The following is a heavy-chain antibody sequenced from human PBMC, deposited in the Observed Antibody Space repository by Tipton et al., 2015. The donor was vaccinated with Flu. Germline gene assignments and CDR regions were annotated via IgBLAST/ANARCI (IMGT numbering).Heavy chain of an antibody. V-gene: IGHV4-59*01. Sequence: TLSFTCTVSGGSISSYYWTWIRQTPGKGLEWMGYVYYTGTTTYNPSLKSRVTMALDTSKKQSSLTLNSVTAADTAVYFCERDEAQLFPRTLVDWGRGIFVTVS. CDR3: ERDEAQLFPRTLVD. CDR2: VYYTGTT. D-gene: IGHD1-1*01. CDR1: GGSISSYY. J-gene: IGHJ4*02.